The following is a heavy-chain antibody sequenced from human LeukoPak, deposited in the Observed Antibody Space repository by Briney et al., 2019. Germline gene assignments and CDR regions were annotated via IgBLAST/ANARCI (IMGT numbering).Heavy chain of an antibody. CDR2: ILPVFGTS. J-gene: IGHJ6*03. CDR3: ARDHRGFYYGSGNYYYLDV. D-gene: IGHD3-10*01. CDR1: GGTYNNYA. V-gene: IGHV1-69*01. Sequence: ASVTVSCKASGGTYNNYAITWVRQAPGQGLEWVGGILPVFGTSNYAQRFQGRVTITADESTGTTYMELSCLRSEDTAVYYCARDHRGFYYGSGNYYYLDVWGKGTTVTVSS.